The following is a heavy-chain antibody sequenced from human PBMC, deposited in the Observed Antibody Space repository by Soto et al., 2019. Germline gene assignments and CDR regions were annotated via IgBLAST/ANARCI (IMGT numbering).Heavy chain of an antibody. V-gene: IGHV4-31*03. CDR1: GGSISSGGYY. Sequence: PSETLSLTCTVSGGSISSGGYYWSWIRQHPGKGLEWIGYIYYSGSTYYNPSLKSRVTISVDTSKNQFSLKLSSVTAADTAVYYCARDGCYYGVSYYSYFDYWGQGTLVTVSS. CDR2: IYYSGST. D-gene: IGHD3-10*01. J-gene: IGHJ4*02. CDR3: ARDGCYYGVSYYSYFDY.